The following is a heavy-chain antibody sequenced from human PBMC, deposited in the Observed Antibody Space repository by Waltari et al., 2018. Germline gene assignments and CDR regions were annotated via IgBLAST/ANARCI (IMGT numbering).Heavy chain of an antibody. D-gene: IGHD5-12*01. CDR1: GYSISSGYY. V-gene: IGHV4-38-2*01. J-gene: IGHJ4*02. Sequence: QVQLQESGPGLVKPSETLSLTCAVSGYSISSGYYWGWIRQPPGKGLEWIGSIYHSGSTYCNPSLKSRVTISVDTSKNQFSLKLSSVTAADTAVYYCARVAVATSPYFDYWGQGTLVTVSS. CDR2: IYHSGST. CDR3: ARVAVATSPYFDY.